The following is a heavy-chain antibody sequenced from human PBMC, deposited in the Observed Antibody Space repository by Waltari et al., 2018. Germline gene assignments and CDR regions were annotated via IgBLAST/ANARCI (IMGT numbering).Heavy chain of an antibody. Sequence: VQLLASGGGLVQSGGSLRLSCAASGFTFRSSAMNWVRQALGKGVEWVSVISGSGGSTDYADSVKGRFTISRDNSKNTLYLQMNNLRVEDTAVYYCASSLYGDYTQIWGRVFDYWGQGTLVTVSS. CDR1: GFTFRSSA. CDR2: ISGSGGST. J-gene: IGHJ4*02. CDR3: ASSLYGDYTQIWGRVFDY. V-gene: IGHV3-23*01. D-gene: IGHD4-17*01.